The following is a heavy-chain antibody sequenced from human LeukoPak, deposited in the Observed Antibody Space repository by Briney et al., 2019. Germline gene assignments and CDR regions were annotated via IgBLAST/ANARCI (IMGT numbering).Heavy chain of an antibody. V-gene: IGHV1-69*13. CDR1: GGTFSSYA. J-gene: IGHJ3*02. D-gene: IGHD6-19*01. CDR3: ARRGIAVAGISAFDI. Sequence: SVKVSCKASGGTFSSYAISWVRQAPGQGLECMGGIIPIFGTANYAQKFQGRVTITADESTSTAYMELSSLRSEDTAVYYCARRGIAVAGISAFDIWGQGTMVTVSS. CDR2: IIPIFGTA.